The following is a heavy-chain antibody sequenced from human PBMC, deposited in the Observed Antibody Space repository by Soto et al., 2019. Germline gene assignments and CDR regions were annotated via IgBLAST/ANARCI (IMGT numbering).Heavy chain of an antibody. Sequence: SETLSLTCTVSGGSISSSSYYWGWIRQPPGKGLEWIGSIYYSGSTYYNPSLKSRVTISVDTSKNQFSLKLSSVTAADTAVYYCARQGRDSSSWRYWFDPWGQGTLVTVSS. CDR3: ARQGRDSSSWRYWFDP. V-gene: IGHV4-39*01. D-gene: IGHD6-13*01. CDR1: GGSISSSSYY. CDR2: IYYSGST. J-gene: IGHJ5*02.